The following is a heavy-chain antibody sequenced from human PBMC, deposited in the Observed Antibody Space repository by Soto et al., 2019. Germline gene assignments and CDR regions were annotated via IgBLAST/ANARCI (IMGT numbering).Heavy chain of an antibody. V-gene: IGHV1-3*01. CDR2: INAGNGNT. Sequence: ASVKVSCKASGYTFTSYAMHWVRQAPGRRLEWMGWINAGNGNTKYSQKFQGRVTITRDTSASTAYMELSSLRSEDTAVYYCARDRRYCSSTSCHKGYYYGIDVWGQGTPVTVSS. CDR3: ARDRRYCSSTSCHKGYYYGIDV. CDR1: GYTFTSYA. D-gene: IGHD2-2*02. J-gene: IGHJ6*02.